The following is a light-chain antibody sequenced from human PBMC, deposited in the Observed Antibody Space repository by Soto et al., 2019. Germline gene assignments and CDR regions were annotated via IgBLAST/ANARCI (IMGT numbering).Light chain of an antibody. CDR2: EGT. CDR3: CSYGGSRASYV. V-gene: IGLV2-23*01. CDR1: SSDVGSYTL. J-gene: IGLJ1*01. Sequence: QSALTQPASVSGSPGQSITISCSGTSSDVGSYTLVSWYQQYPGKVPKLLIYEGTKRPSGVSHRFSGSKSGNTASLTISALQAEDGADYFCCSYGGSRASYVFGTGTKLTV.